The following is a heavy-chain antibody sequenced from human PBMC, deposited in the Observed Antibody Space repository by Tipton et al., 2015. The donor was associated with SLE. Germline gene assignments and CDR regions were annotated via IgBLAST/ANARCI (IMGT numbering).Heavy chain of an antibody. D-gene: IGHD3-3*01. CDR1: GGSISSGSYY. CDR2: IYHSGTA. Sequence: TLSLTCTVSGGSISSGSYYWSWIRQPAGKGLEWIGSIYHSGTAYYNPSLKSRVTISVDTSKNQISLKLSSVTAAGTAVYYCARAGDFWSGYYRWGQGTLVTVSS. V-gene: IGHV4-39*07. CDR3: ARAGDFWSGYYR. J-gene: IGHJ4*02.